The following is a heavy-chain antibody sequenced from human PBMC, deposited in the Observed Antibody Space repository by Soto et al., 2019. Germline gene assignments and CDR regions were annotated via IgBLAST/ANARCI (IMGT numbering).Heavy chain of an antibody. CDR2: ISGSGGST. CDR1: GFTFSSYA. D-gene: IGHD3-3*01. J-gene: IGHJ5*02. Sequence: GGSLRLTCAASGFTFSSYAMSWVRQAPGKGLEWVSAISGSGGSTYYADSVKGRFTISRDNSKNTLYLQMNSLRAEDTAVYYFAKDFPSSYDFWSSARCFGPWGQGTLVTVSS. CDR3: AKDFPSSYDFWSSARCFGP. V-gene: IGHV3-23*01.